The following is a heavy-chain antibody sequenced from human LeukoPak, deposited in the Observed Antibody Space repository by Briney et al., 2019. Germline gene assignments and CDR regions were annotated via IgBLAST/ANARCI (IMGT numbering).Heavy chain of an antibody. D-gene: IGHD2-21*01. CDR2: INPNSGGT. V-gene: IGHV1-2*02. CDR3: ARSARWRYGPGFVGNY. Sequence: GASVKVSCKASGYTFTGYYMHWVRQAPGQGLEWMGWINPNSGGTNYAQKFQGRVTMTRDMSISTAYMELSRLRSDDTAVYYCARSARWRYGPGFVGNYWGQGTLVTVSS. CDR1: GYTFTGYY. J-gene: IGHJ4*02.